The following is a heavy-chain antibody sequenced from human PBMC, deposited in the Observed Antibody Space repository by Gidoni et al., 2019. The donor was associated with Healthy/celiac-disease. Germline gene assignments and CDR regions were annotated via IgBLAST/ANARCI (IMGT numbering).Heavy chain of an antibody. D-gene: IGHD3-10*01. J-gene: IGHJ6*02. CDR2: IYDSGST. CDR1: GGSLSSSRYY. V-gene: IGHV4-39*07. CDR3: ARDRDGDSAGDV. Sequence: QLQLQASGPGLVTPSEPLSLTSTVSGGSLSSSRYYWGWIRQPPGKGLEWIGSIYDSGSTYYNPSLKSRVTISVDTSKNQFSMKLSSVTAADTAVYYCARDRDGDSAGDVWGQGTTVTVSS.